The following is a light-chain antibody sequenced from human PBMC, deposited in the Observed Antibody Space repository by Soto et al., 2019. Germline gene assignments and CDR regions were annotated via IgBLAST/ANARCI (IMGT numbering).Light chain of an antibody. CDR3: QQYGSSPLT. J-gene: IGKJ3*01. Sequence: EIVLTQSPGTLSLSPGERGTLSCRASQSVSNNYLAWYQQKPGQAPRLLIYGAYTRATDIPDRFSGSGSGTDFTLTISRLEPEDFAVYYCQQYGSSPLTFGPGTSVDLK. V-gene: IGKV3-20*01. CDR1: QSVSNNY. CDR2: GAY.